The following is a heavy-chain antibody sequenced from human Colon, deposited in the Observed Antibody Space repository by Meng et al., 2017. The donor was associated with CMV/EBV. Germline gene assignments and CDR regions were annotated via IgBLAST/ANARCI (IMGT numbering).Heavy chain of an antibody. CDR2: IDANSGGT. Sequence: QGQLVPSGAEVKEPGASVKVSCKASGFTLPGQYMHWVRQAPGQGLEWMGWIDANSGGTNYAQKFQGRLTMTRDTSISTVYMELNRLRSDDTAVYFCARDGIRGVFFFDYWGQGTLVTVSS. CDR3: ARDGIRGVFFFDY. J-gene: IGHJ4*02. V-gene: IGHV1-2*02. D-gene: IGHD1-14*01. CDR1: GFTLPGQY.